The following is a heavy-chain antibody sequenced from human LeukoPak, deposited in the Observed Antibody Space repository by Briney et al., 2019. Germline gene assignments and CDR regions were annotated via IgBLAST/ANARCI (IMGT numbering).Heavy chain of an antibody. V-gene: IGHV4-59*01. J-gene: IGHJ4*02. D-gene: IGHD1-26*01. Sequence: SETLSLTCGVSGYSIGSNYYWAWIRQPPGKGLEWIGYIYYSGSTNYNPSLKSRVTISVDTSKNQFSLKLSSVTAADTAVYYCAREASSGYFDYWGQGTLVTVSS. CDR3: AREASSGYFDY. CDR1: GYSIGSNYY. CDR2: IYYSGST.